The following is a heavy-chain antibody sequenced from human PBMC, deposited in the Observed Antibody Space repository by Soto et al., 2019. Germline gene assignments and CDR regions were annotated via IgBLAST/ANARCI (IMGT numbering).Heavy chain of an antibody. J-gene: IGHJ3*02. CDR2: FDPEDGET. Sequence: ASVKVSCKVSGYTLTGLSMHWVRQAPGKGLEWMGGFDPEDGETIYAQKFQGRVTMTEDTSTDTAYMELSSLRSEDTAVYYCATSLDCSGGSCYSDRDNAFDTWGQGTMVTVSS. V-gene: IGHV1-24*01. D-gene: IGHD2-15*01. CDR3: ATSLDCSGGSCYSDRDNAFDT. CDR1: GYTLTGLS.